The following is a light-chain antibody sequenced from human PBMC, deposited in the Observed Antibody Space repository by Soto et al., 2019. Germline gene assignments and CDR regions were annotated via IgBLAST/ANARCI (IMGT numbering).Light chain of an antibody. Sequence: EIVLTQSPATLSLSPGERATLSCRASQSVSSYLAWYQQKPGQAPRLLIYDASNRATGIPARFSGSGSATDFTLTISSLEPEDFAVYYPQQRSNLPPYTFGQGTKLEIK. V-gene: IGKV3-11*01. CDR3: QQRSNLPPYT. CDR2: DAS. J-gene: IGKJ2*01. CDR1: QSVSSY.